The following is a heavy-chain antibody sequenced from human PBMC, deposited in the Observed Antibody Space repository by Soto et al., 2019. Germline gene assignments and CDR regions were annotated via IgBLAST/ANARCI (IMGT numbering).Heavy chain of an antibody. CDR2: INHSGST. Sequence: SETLSLTCAVYGGSFSGYYWSWIRQPPGKGLEWIGEINHSGSTNYNPSLKSRVTISVDTSKNQFSLKLSSVTAADTAVYYCARCSWYYYYGMDVWGQGTTVTVSS. D-gene: IGHD6-13*01. J-gene: IGHJ6*02. CDR3: ARCSWYYYYGMDV. CDR1: GGSFSGYY. V-gene: IGHV4-34*01.